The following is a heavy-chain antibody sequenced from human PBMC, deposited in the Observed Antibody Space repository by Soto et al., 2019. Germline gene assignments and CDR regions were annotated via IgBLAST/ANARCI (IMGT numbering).Heavy chain of an antibody. D-gene: IGHD5-18*01. CDR3: ARDKKVYIYGHYYYYGMDV. Sequence: ASVKVSCKVSGYTVTSYYMHWVRQAPGEGLEWMGIINPSGGSKSYAQKFQGRVTMTRDTSTSTVYMELSSLSSEETAVYYCARDKKVYIYGHYYYYGMDVWGKGTTVTVSS. J-gene: IGHJ6*04. V-gene: IGHV1-46*01. CDR1: GYTVTSYY. CDR2: INPSGGSK.